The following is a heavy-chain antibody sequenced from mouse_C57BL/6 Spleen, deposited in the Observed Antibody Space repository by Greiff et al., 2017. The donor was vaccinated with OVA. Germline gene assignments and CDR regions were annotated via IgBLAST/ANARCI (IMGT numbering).Heavy chain of an antibody. V-gene: IGHV1-18*01. CDR3: ARSLLLRFWYFDV. D-gene: IGHD1-1*01. J-gene: IGHJ1*03. Sequence: EVQLQQSGPELVKPGASVKIPCKASGYTFTDYNMDWVKQSPGKSLEWIGDINPNNGGTIYNQKFKGKATLTVDKSSSTAYMELRSLTSEDTAVYYCARSLLLRFWYFDVWGTGTTVTVSS. CDR2: INPNNGGT. CDR1: GYTFTDYN.